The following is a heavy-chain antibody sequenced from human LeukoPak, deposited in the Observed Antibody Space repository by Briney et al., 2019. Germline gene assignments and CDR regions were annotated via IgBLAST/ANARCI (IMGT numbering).Heavy chain of an antibody. CDR2: IAPSDSYT. CDR1: GYSFTSHW. V-gene: IGHV5-10-1*01. Sequence: GESLQISCKASGYSFTSHWITWVRQLPGKGLEWMGRIAPSDSYTNYSPSFQGHVTFSADKSISTAYLQWGSLKASDAAMYFCARHGEYSTDWYYFDYWGQGTLVTVSS. CDR3: ARHGEYSTDWYYFDY. D-gene: IGHD6-19*01. J-gene: IGHJ4*02.